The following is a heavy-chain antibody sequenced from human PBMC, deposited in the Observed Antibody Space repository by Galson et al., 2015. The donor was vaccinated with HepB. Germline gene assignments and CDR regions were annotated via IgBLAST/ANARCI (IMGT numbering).Heavy chain of an antibody. J-gene: IGHJ5*02. D-gene: IGHD4-23*01. CDR1: TFIFSTYS. Sequence: SLRLSCAASTFIFSTYSMNWVRQAPGKGLECVSYISSSSSTIYYADSVKGRFTISRDNAKNSLYLQMNSLRVEDTAVYYCVFLRGNDLKPLDHWGRGTLVTVSS. CDR3: VFLRGNDLKPLDH. V-gene: IGHV3-48*04. CDR2: ISSSSSTI.